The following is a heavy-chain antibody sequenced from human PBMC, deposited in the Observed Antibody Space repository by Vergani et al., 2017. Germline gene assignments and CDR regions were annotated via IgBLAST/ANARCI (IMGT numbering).Heavy chain of an antibody. CDR1: GGSISSSSYY. J-gene: IGHJ5*02. Sequence: QLQLQESGPGLVKPSETLSLTCTVSGGSISSSSYYWGWIRQPPGKGLEWIGSIYYSGSTYYNPSLKSRVTIYVDTSKNQFSLKLSSVTAADTAVYYCARQRDIVVVVAATVWFDPWGQGTLVTVSS. D-gene: IGHD2-15*01. V-gene: IGHV4-39*01. CDR3: ARQRDIVVVVAATVWFDP. CDR2: IYYSGST.